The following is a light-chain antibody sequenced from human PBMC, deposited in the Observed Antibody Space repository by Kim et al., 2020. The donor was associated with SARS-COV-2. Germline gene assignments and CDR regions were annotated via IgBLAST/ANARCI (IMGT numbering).Light chain of an antibody. CDR1: QSVSSSY. CDR2: GAS. V-gene: IGKV3-20*01. J-gene: IGKJ1*01. Sequence: CPGERATLSCRASQSVSSSYFAGYQQKPGQAPRLVIHGASSRATGIPERFSGSGSGTDFTLTISRLEPEDFAVYYCQQYGSSPWTFGQGTKVDIK. CDR3: QQYGSSPWT.